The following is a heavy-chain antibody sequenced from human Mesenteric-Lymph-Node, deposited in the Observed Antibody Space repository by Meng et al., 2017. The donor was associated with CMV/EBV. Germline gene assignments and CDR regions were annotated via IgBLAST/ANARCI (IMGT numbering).Heavy chain of an antibody. D-gene: IGHD4-23*01. CDR3: ARHQRWLKSEGGFNY. CDR1: GGSFSGYY. J-gene: IGHJ4*02. Sequence: QVQLQQWGAGLLKPSETLSPTFAVDGGSFSGYYWSWIRQPPGKGLEWIGEINHSGSTNYNPSLKSRVTISVDTSKNQFSLKLSSVTAADTAVYYCARHQRWLKSEGGFNYWGQGTLVTVSS. CDR2: INHSGST. V-gene: IGHV4-34*01.